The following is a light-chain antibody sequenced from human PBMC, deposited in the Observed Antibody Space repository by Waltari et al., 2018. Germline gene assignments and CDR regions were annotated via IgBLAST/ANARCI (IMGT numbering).Light chain of an antibody. CDR2: QDK. CDR1: NLGDKY. CDR3: QAWDSTTAVV. J-gene: IGLJ2*01. V-gene: IGLV3-1*01. Sequence: SSELTQPPSMSVSPGQPATLPCSGDNLGDKYVPWYQQKPGQSPVVVISQDKKRPSGIPERFSGSNSGNTATLTIGGAQAVDEADYYCQAWDSTTAVVFGGGTKLTVL.